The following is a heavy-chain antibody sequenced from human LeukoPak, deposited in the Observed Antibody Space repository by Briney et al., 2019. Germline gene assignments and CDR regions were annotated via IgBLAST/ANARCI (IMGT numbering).Heavy chain of an antibody. J-gene: IGHJ3*02. V-gene: IGHV4-34*01. D-gene: IGHD3-10*01. CDR2: IYHSGST. Sequence: GSLRLSCAASGFTFSSYSMNWIRQPLGKGLEWIGEIYHSGSTNYNPSLKSRVTISVDKSKNQSSLKLSSVTAADTAVYYCARGLVWFGDRAAFDIGGQGTMVTVSS. CDR1: GFTFSSYS. CDR3: ARGLVWFGDRAAFDI.